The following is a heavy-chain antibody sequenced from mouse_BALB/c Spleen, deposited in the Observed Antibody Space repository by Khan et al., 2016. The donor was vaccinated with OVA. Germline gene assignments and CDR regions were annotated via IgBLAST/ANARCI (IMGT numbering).Heavy chain of an antibody. CDR1: GYTFTNYG. D-gene: IGHD1-1*02. CDR2: INTYTGEP. CDR3: ASGGYWYFDV. V-gene: IGHV9-3-1*01. J-gene: IGHJ1*01. Sequence: QIRLVQSGPELKKPGETVKISCKASGYTFTNYGMNWVKQAPGKGLKWMGWINTYTGEPTYADDFKGRFVFSLETSASTAYLQINNLKNEDTATYFCASGGYWYFDVWGAGTTVTVSS.